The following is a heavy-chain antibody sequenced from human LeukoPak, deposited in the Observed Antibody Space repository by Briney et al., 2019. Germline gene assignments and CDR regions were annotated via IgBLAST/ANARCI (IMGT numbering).Heavy chain of an antibody. CDR1: GFTFSSYG. CDR2: IWNDGSNK. Sequence: GRSLRLSCAASGFTFSSYGMHWVRQAPGKGLGWVAVIWNDGSNKYYADSVKGRFTISRDNSKNTLYLQMNSLRAEDTAVYYCAVSSGSVGIYYFDYWGQGTLVTVSS. V-gene: IGHV3-33*01. D-gene: IGHD1-26*01. J-gene: IGHJ4*02. CDR3: AVSSGSVGIYYFDY.